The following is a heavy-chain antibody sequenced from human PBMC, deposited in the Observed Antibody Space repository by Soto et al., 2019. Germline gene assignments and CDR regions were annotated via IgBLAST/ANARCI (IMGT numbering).Heavy chain of an antibody. D-gene: IGHD3-10*01. Sequence: QLQLQESGPGLVKPSETLSLTCTVSGGSISSSSYYWGWIRQPPGKGLEWIGSIYYSGSTYYNPSLKSRVTISVDTSKNQFSLKLSSVTAADTAVYYCARGARGASGAFDIWGQGTMVTVSS. V-gene: IGHV4-39*01. J-gene: IGHJ3*02. CDR3: ARGARGASGAFDI. CDR2: IYYSGST. CDR1: GGSISSSSYY.